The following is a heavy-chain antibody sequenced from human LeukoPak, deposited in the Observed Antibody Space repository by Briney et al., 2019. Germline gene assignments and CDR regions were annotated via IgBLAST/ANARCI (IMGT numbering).Heavy chain of an antibody. CDR3: AELGITMIGGV. CDR2: ISYDETNT. D-gene: IGHD3-10*02. J-gene: IGHJ6*04. V-gene: IGHV3-30*04. Sequence: PGRSLRLSCGASQFTYRIYAMSWVRQASGKGLEWVASISYDETNTFYADSVKGRFTISRDNAKNSLYLQMNSLRAEDTAVYYCAELGITMIGGVWGKGTTVTISS. CDR1: QFTYRIYA.